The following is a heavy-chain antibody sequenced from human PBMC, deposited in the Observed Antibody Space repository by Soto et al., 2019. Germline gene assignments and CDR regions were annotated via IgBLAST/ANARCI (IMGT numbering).Heavy chain of an antibody. CDR2: INHSGST. D-gene: IGHD1-1*01. V-gene: IGHV4-34*01. Sequence: QVQLQQWGAGLLKPSETLSLTCAVYGGSFSGYYWSWIRQPPGKGLEWIGEINHSGSTNYNPSLKSRVTISVDTSKNQFSLKLSSVTAADTAVYYCARFGLRERTRPIDYWGQGTLVTVSS. CDR3: ARFGLRERTRPIDY. CDR1: GGSFSGYY. J-gene: IGHJ4*02.